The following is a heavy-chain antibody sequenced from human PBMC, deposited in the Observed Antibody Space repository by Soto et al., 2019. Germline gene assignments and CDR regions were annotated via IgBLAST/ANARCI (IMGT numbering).Heavy chain of an antibody. J-gene: IGHJ6*02. CDR2: IYYSGST. Sequence: SETLSLTCTVSGGSISSYYWSWIRQPPGKGLEWIGYIYYSGSTNYNPSLKSRVTISVDTSKNQFSLKLSSVTAADTAVYYCARAYSSSWYSDRHYYYGMDVWGQGTTVTVSS. V-gene: IGHV4-59*01. CDR1: GGSISSYY. D-gene: IGHD6-13*01. CDR3: ARAYSSSWYSDRHYYYGMDV.